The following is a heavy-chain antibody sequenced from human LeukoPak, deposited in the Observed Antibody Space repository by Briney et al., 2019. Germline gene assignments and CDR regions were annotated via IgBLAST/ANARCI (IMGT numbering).Heavy chain of an antibody. J-gene: IGHJ4*02. Sequence: SETLSLTCTVSGGSISSSSYYWGWIRQPPGKGLECIGSIHYSGTTYYNPSLKRRATISVDTSKNQFSLKLSSVTAADTAVYYCARLEWELHRYFDYWGQGTLVTVSS. CDR3: ARLEWELHRYFDY. CDR1: GGSISSSSYY. D-gene: IGHD1-26*01. CDR2: IHYSGTT. V-gene: IGHV4-39*01.